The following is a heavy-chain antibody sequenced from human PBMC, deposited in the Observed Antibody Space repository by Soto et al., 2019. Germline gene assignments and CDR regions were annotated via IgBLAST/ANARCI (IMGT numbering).Heavy chain of an antibody. Sequence: QVQLVESGGGVVQPGRSLRLSCAASGFTFSSYAMHWVRQAPGKGLEWVAVISYDGSNKYYADSVKGRFTISRDNSKNTLYLQMNSLRAEDTAVYYCARGGGFGSYYYYGMDVWGQGTTVTVSS. D-gene: IGHD3-10*01. J-gene: IGHJ6*02. V-gene: IGHV3-30-3*01. CDR1: GFTFSSYA. CDR2: ISYDGSNK. CDR3: ARGGGFGSYYYYGMDV.